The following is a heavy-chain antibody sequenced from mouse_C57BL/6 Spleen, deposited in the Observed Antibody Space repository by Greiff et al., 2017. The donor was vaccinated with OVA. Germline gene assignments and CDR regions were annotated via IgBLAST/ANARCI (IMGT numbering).Heavy chain of an antibody. Sequence: QVQLQQPGAELVKPGASVKLSCKASGYTFTSYWMHWVKQRPGRGLEWLGRIDPNSGGTKYNEKFKSKATLTVDKPSSTAYMQRSSLTSEDSAVYYCARERFQEVYFDVWGTGATVTVAS. CDR1: GYTFTSYW. CDR2: IDPNSGGT. J-gene: IGHJ1*03. CDR3: ARERFQEVYFDV. V-gene: IGHV1-72*01. D-gene: IGHD3-2*02.